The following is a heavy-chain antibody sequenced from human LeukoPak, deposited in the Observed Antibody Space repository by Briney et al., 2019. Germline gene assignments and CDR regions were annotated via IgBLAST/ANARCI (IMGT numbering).Heavy chain of an antibody. CDR2: IYSGGNT. D-gene: IGHD4-17*01. V-gene: IGHV3-53*01. Sequence: PGGSLRLSCAASGLTVSSNYMSRVRQAPGKGLEWVSVIYSGGNTYYADSVKGRFTISRDNSKNTLYLQMNSLRAEDTAVYYCARGIGSTVFFDYWGQGTLVTVSS. CDR3: ARGIGSTVFFDY. CDR1: GLTVSSNY. J-gene: IGHJ4*02.